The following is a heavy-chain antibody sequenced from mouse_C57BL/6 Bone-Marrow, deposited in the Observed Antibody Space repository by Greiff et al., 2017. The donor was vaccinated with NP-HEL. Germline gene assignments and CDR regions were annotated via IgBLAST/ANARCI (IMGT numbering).Heavy chain of an antibody. Sequence: QVQLQQPGAELVMPGASVKLSCKASGYTFTSYWMHWVKQRPGQGLEWIGEIDPSDSYTNYNQKFKGKSTLTVDKSSSTAYMQLSSLTSEDSAVYYCARYGGIWSSSYWYFDVWGTGTTVTVSS. J-gene: IGHJ1*03. CDR2: IDPSDSYT. V-gene: IGHV1-69*01. D-gene: IGHD1-1*02. CDR3: ARYGGIWSSSYWYFDV. CDR1: GYTFTSYW.